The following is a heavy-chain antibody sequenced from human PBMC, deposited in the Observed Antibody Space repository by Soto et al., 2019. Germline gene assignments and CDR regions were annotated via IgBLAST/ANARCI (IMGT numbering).Heavy chain of an antibody. Sequence: SETLSLTCTVSGGSISNYYWSWIRQPPGKGLEWIGHIYYSGSTNYNPSLRSRVTISVDTSNNQFSLKLSSVTAADTAVYYRARAPYRRSWNLDYWGPGTLVTASS. CDR2: IYYSGST. CDR1: GGSISNYY. CDR3: ARAPYRRSWNLDY. J-gene: IGHJ4*02. D-gene: IGHD6-13*01. V-gene: IGHV4-59*01.